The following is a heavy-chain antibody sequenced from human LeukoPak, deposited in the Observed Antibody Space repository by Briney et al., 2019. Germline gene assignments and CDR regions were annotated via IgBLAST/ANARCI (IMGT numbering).Heavy chain of an antibody. V-gene: IGHV4-59*01. CDR2: IYYSGST. Sequence: PSETLSLTCTVSGGSISSYYWSWIRQTPGKGLEWIGYIYYSGSTNYNPSLKGRVTISVDTSKNQFSLKLSTVTAADTAVYYCARQRPLWFGELFYYYYYMDVWGKGTTVTVSS. J-gene: IGHJ6*03. D-gene: IGHD3-10*01. CDR3: ARQRPLWFGELFYYYYYMDV. CDR1: GGSISSYY.